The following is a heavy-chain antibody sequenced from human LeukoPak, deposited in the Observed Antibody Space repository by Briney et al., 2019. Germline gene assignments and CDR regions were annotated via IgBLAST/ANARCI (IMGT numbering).Heavy chain of an antibody. D-gene: IGHD5-24*01. CDR2: IKSRTDGGTT. J-gene: IGHJ4*02. Sequence: PGGSLRLSCAASGFTFSSAWMTWVRQIPGKGLEWVGHIKSRTDGGTTDYAAPVKGRFTISRDDSKNTVYLQMNSLKTEDSAVYFCATEFYSNGYNFWGQGTLVIVSS. V-gene: IGHV3-15*01. CDR3: ATEFYSNGYNF. CDR1: GFTFSSAW.